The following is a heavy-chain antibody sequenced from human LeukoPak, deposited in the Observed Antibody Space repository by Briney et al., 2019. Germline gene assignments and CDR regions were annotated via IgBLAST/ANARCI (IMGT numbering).Heavy chain of an antibody. CDR3: ARERDLGYCSSTSCYSRRDYYFDY. V-gene: IGHV4-30-2*01. D-gene: IGHD2-2*02. Sequence: SETLSLTCTVSGGSISSGGYYWSWIRQPPGKGLEWIGYIYHSGSTYYNPSLKSRVTISVDRSKNQFSLKLSSVTAADTAVYYCARERDLGYCSSTSCYSRRDYYFDYWGQGTLVTVSS. CDR1: GGSISSGGYY. J-gene: IGHJ4*02. CDR2: IYHSGST.